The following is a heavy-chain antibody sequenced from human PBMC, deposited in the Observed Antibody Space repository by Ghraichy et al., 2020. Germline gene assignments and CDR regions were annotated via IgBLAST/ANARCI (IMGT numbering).Heavy chain of an antibody. CDR2: INHRGST. CDR1: GGSFSGYY. CDR3: ARGVPGIDN. Sequence: SETLSLTCAVYGGSFSGYYWSWIRQPPGKGLEWIGEINHRGSTNYNPSLKSRVTISVDTSKNQFSLKLSSVTAADTAVYYCARGVPGIDNWGQGTLVTVSS. J-gene: IGHJ4*02. D-gene: IGHD3-10*01. V-gene: IGHV4-34*01.